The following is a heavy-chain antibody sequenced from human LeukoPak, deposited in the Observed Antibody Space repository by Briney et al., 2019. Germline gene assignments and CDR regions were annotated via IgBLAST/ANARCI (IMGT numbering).Heavy chain of an antibody. Sequence: PGGSLRLSCAASEFTVSTNYMTWVRQAPGKGLEWVSVIYPVGSTFYADSVKGRFTVSRDNSKNTLYLQMNSLRAEDTAVYYCARSFSDSDHDYYYYYCMDVWGKGTTVTVSS. D-gene: IGHD2-21*02. J-gene: IGHJ6*03. V-gene: IGHV3-53*01. CDR2: IYPVGST. CDR3: ARSFSDSDHDYYYYYCMDV. CDR1: EFTVSTNY.